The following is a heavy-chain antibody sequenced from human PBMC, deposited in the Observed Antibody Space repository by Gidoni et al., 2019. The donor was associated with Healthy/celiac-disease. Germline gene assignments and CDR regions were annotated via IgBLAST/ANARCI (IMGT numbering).Heavy chain of an antibody. V-gene: IGHV3-48*01. J-gene: IGHJ5*02. D-gene: IGHD6-19*01. CDR3: ASDVAVACPNWFDP. Sequence: EVQLVESGGGLVQPGGALRLSGAASGCTVSSYSMNWVRQAPGKGLGLVSYIGSSSTTISYAASVKGRFTISRDNAKTSLYLQMNSLRSEDTAVYYCASDVAVACPNWFDPWGQGTLVTVSS. CDR2: IGSSSTTI. CDR1: GCTVSSYS.